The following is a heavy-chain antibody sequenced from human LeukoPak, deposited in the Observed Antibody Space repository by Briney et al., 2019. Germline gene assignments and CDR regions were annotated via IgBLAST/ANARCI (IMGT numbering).Heavy chain of an antibody. CDR1: GYTFTGYY. D-gene: IGHD3-22*01. CDR3: ARDKYYYDSSGPMQDPEYFQH. Sequence: GASVKVSCKASGYTFTGYYMHWVRQAPGQGLEWMGWINPNSGGTNYAQKFQGRVTMTRDTSISTAYMELSRLRSDDTAVYYCARDKYYYDSSGPMQDPEYFQHWGQGTLVTVSS. V-gene: IGHV1-2*02. CDR2: INPNSGGT. J-gene: IGHJ1*01.